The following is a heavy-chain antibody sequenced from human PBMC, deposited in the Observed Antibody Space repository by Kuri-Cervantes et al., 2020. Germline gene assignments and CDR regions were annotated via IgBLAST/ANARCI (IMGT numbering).Heavy chain of an antibody. CDR1: GGSISSGSYY. J-gene: IGHJ5*02. CDR2: IYTSGST. Sequence: LRLSCTVSGGSISSGSYYWSWIRQPAGKGLEWLGRIYTSGSTNYNPSLKSRVTISVDTSKNQFSLKLSSVTAADTAVYYCARDQLLWFGENNWFDPWGQGTLVTVSS. CDR3: ARDQLLWFGENNWFDP. V-gene: IGHV4-61*02. D-gene: IGHD3-10*01.